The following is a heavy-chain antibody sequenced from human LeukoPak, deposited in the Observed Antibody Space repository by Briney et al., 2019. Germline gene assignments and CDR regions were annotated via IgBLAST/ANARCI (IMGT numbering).Heavy chain of an antibody. CDR3: ARDPRQLWYFDY. J-gene: IGHJ4*02. CDR2: ISYDGSNK. V-gene: IGHV3-30*03. CDR1: GFTFSSFG. D-gene: IGHD5-18*01. Sequence: GGSLRLSCAASGFTFSSFGMHWVRQAPGKGLEWVAVISYDGSNKFSADSVKGRFTISRDNSNNTLYLQINSLRPEDTAVYYCARDPRQLWYFDYWGQGTLVTVSS.